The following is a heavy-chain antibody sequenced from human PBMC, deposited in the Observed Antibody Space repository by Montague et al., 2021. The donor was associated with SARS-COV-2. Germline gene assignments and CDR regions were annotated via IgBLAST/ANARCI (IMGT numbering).Heavy chain of an antibody. V-gene: IGHV4-39*07. CDR2: IYYSGST. Sequence: SETLSFTCTVSVGSISSNNCYWGWIRQPPGKALEWIGSIYYSGSTYYXPSLKSRVTMSVDTSENQFSLKLSSVTAADTAVYYCARDGFYYDRSGPSNFDYWGQGTLVTVSS. J-gene: IGHJ4*02. CDR3: ARDGFYYDRSGPSNFDY. D-gene: IGHD3-22*01. CDR1: VGSISSNNCY.